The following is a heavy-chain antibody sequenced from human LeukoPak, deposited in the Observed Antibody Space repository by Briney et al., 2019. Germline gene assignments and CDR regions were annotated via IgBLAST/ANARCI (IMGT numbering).Heavy chain of an antibody. CDR3: VRGYDCSGGSCYSFDY. Sequence: SVKVSCKASEGTFSSYAISWVRQAPGQGLEWMGGIIPIFGTANYAQKFQGRVTITTDESTSTAYMELSSLRSEDTAVYYCVRGYDCSGGSCYSFDYWGQGTLVTVSS. V-gene: IGHV1-69*05. CDR2: IIPIFGTA. J-gene: IGHJ4*02. D-gene: IGHD2-15*01. CDR1: EGTFSSYA.